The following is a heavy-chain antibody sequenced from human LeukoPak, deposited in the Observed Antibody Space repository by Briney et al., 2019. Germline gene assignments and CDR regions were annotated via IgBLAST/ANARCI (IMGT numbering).Heavy chain of an antibody. Sequence: ASVKVSCKASGYTFTSYAMHWVRRAPGQRLEWMGWINAGNGNTKYSQKFQGRVTITRDTSASTAYMELSSLRSEDTAVYYCARDRGYSSSWWPVFDYWGQGTLVTVSS. CDR2: INAGNGNT. J-gene: IGHJ4*02. V-gene: IGHV1-3*01. D-gene: IGHD6-13*01. CDR1: GYTFTSYA. CDR3: ARDRGYSSSWWPVFDY.